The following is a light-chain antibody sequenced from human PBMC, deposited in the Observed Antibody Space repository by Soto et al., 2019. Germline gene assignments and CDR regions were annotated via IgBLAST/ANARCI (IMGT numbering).Light chain of an antibody. Sequence: QSALTQPASVSGSPGQSITISCTGTSSDVVGYNYVSWYQQHPGKAPKLMMYEVSDRPSGVSNRFSGSKSGNTASLTISGLQAEDEADYYCSSYTSSSTLRGVFGGGTKLTVL. CDR3: SSYTSSSTLRGV. J-gene: IGLJ2*01. CDR1: SSDVVGYNY. V-gene: IGLV2-14*01. CDR2: EVS.